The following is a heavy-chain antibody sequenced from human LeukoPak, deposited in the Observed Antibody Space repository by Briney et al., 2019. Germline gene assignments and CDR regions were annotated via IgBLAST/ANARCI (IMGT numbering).Heavy chain of an antibody. Sequence: GASVKVSCKASGGTFSSYAISWVRQAPGQGLEWMGGIIPIFGTANYAQKFQGRVTITADESTSTAYMELSSLRSEDTAVYYCARDRHYYDSSGYYYQTFDYWGQGTLVTVPS. CDR1: GGTFSSYA. CDR3: ARDRHYYDSSGYYYQTFDY. V-gene: IGHV1-69*13. J-gene: IGHJ4*02. CDR2: IIPIFGTA. D-gene: IGHD3-22*01.